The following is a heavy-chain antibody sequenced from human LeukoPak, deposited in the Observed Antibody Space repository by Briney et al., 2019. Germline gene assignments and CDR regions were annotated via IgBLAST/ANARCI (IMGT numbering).Heavy chain of an antibody. D-gene: IGHD2/OR15-2a*01. J-gene: IGHJ4*02. CDR1: GFTVSSNY. CDR2: LYSGGNT. CDR3: ARVLSVSYCDS. V-gene: IGHV3-53*01. Sequence: GGSLRLSCAVSGFTVSSNYMSWVRQAPGKGLEWVSVLYSGGNTYYADSVKGRFTVSRDDSKNTLYLQMNCLRGEDTAVYYCARVLSVSYCDSWGQGTLVTVSS.